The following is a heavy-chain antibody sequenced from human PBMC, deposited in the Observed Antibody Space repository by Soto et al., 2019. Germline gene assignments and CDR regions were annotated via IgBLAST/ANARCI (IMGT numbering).Heavy chain of an antibody. V-gene: IGHV3-33*01. CDR2: IWYDGSNK. CDR3: ARVSGRNAFDI. D-gene: IGHD7-27*01. Sequence: QVQLVESGGGVVQPGRSLRLSCAASGFTFSSYGMHWVRQAPGKGLEWVAVIWYDGSNKYYADSVKGRFTISRDNSKNTLYLQMNSLRAEDTAVYYCARVSGRNAFDIWGQGTMVTVSS. CDR1: GFTFSSYG. J-gene: IGHJ3*02.